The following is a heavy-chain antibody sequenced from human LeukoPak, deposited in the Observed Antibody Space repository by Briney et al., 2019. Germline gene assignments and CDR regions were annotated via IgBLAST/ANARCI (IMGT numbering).Heavy chain of an antibody. V-gene: IGHV3-23*01. CDR2: ITTSGSST. Sequence: PGGSLRLSCAASGFTFSSYAMSWVRQAPGRGLEWVSTITTSGSSTYYADSVKGRFTISRDNSKNTLYLQINSLRVEDTALYYCTKFSLRGTYSFDHWGQGTLVTVSS. D-gene: IGHD1-26*01. J-gene: IGHJ4*02. CDR1: GFTFSSYA. CDR3: TKFSLRGTYSFDH.